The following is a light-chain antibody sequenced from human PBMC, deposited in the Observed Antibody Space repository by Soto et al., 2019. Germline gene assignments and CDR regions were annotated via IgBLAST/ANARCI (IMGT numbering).Light chain of an antibody. Sequence: QSALTQPASVSGSPGQSITISCTGTSSDVGSYNLVSWYQQHPGKAPKLMIYEVNKRPSGVSNRFSGSKSGNTASLTISGLQAEDEADYYCSSYTTSSSVVFGGGTKLTVL. V-gene: IGLV2-14*02. J-gene: IGLJ2*01. CDR2: EVN. CDR1: SSDVGSYNL. CDR3: SSYTTSSSVV.